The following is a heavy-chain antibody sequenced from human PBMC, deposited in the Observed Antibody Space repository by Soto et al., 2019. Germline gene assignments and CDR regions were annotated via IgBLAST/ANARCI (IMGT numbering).Heavy chain of an antibody. CDR3: ARDRQPRLSRAAFDI. V-gene: IGHV1-69*10. Sequence: GASVKVSCKASGGTFSNHAVSWVRQAPGQGLEWMGGVIPILGIAYYAQKFQGRVTITADMSTSTAYMEESSLRSDDTAVYYCARDRQPRLSRAAFDIWGQGTMVTVSS. D-gene: IGHD6-25*01. CDR2: VIPILGIA. CDR1: GGTFSNHA. J-gene: IGHJ3*02.